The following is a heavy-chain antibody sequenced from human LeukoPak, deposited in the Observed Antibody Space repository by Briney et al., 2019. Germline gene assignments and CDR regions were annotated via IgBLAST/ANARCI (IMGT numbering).Heavy chain of an antibody. CDR2: ISAYNGNT. J-gene: IGHJ4*02. V-gene: IGHV1-18*01. CDR1: GYTFTGYG. Sequence: ASVKVSCKASGYTFTGYGISWVRQAPGQGLEWMGWISAYNGNTNYAQKLQGRVTMTTDTSTSTAYMELRSLRSDDTAVYYCARDLHYYDSSGYYYWGQGTLVTVSS. CDR3: ARDLHYYDSSGYYY. D-gene: IGHD3-22*01.